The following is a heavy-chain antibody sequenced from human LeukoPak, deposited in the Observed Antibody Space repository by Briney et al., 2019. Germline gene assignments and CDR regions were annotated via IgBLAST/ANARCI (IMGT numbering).Heavy chain of an antibody. CDR1: GGSISSYY. J-gene: IGHJ4*02. Sequence: SETLSLTCTVSGGSISSYYWSWIRQPPGKGLEWIGYIYYSGSTNYNPSLKSRVTISVDTSKNQFSLKLSSVTAADTAVYYCAVYSTKLYYFDYWGQGTLVTVSS. CDR2: IYYSGST. V-gene: IGHV4-59*12. CDR3: AVYSTKLYYFDY. D-gene: IGHD6-13*01.